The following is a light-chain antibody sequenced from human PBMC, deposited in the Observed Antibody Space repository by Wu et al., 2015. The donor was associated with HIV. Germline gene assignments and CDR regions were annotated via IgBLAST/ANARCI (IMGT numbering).Light chain of an antibody. CDR1: QSVSSY. CDR2: DAS. CDR3: QQRSDWPSIT. V-gene: IGKV3-11*01. J-gene: IGKJ5*01. Sequence: IVLTQSPATLSLSPGERATLSCRASQSVSSYLAWYQQKPGQAPRLLIYDASNRATDIPARFSGSGSGTDFTLTISSLEPEDFAVYYCQQRSDWPSITFGQGTRLEMK.